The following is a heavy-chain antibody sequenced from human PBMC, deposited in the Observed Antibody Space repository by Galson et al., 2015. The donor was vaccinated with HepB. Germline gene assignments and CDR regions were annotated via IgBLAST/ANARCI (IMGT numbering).Heavy chain of an antibody. D-gene: IGHD3-10*01. J-gene: IGHJ4*02. V-gene: IGHV3-64D*06. CDR3: VKVNYGSGSFLDY. CDR1: GFTFRNCA. CDR2: IRENGAIT. Sequence: SLRLSCAGSGFTFRNCAMHWVRQAPGKGLEFVSAIRENGAITYYADSVKDRFNISRDNSKNTLYLQMSNLAPEDTALYYCVKVNYGSGSFLDYWGQGALVTVSS.